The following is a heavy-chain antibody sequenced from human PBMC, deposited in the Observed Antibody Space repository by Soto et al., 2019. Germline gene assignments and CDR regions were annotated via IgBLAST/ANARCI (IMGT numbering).Heavy chain of an antibody. D-gene: IGHD3-16*01. CDR1: GFTFSSYG. CDR2: IWYDGSNK. J-gene: IGHJ3*02. Sequence: QVQLVESGGGVVQPGRSLRLSCAASGFTFSSYGMHWVRQAPGKGLEWVAVIWYDGSNKYYADSVKGRFTISRDNSKNTLYLQMNSLRAEDTAVYYCARDTGEGGAFEIWGQGTMVTVSS. V-gene: IGHV3-33*01. CDR3: ARDTGEGGAFEI.